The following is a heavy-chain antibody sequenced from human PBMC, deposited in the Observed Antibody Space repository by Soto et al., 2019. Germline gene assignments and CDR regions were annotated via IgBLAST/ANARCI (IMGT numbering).Heavy chain of an antibody. J-gene: IGHJ6*02. V-gene: IGHV3-15*07. Sequence: EVQLVESGGGLVTPGGSLTLSCAASGFSFSPAWMNWVRQAPGKGLEWVGLIKSKGEGGTADYAALRKGRFTISRDDSKKTRCLKMNGLKPEYTALYYCIWLEDFCCGGAACGQGTTVTVCS. CDR1: GFSFSPAW. D-gene: IGHD6-19*01. CDR3: IWLEDFCCGGAA. CDR2: IKSKGEGGTA.